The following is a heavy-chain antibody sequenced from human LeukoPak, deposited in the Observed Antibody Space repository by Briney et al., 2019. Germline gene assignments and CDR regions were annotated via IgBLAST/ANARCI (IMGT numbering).Heavy chain of an antibody. CDR2: IYSAGST. D-gene: IGHD6-19*01. V-gene: IGHV3-66*01. J-gene: IGHJ4*02. CDR1: GFTFGNYW. Sequence: GGSLRLSCAASGFTFGNYWMHWVRQAPGKGLEWVSLIYSAGSTYYADSVKGRFTISRDNSKNTLYLQMNSLRVEDTAVYYCARNPYSSAWYADWGQGTLVTVSS. CDR3: ARNPYSSAWYAD.